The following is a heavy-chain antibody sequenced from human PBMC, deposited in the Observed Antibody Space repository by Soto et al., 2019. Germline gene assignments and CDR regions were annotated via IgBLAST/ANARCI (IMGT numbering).Heavy chain of an antibody. J-gene: IGHJ5*02. V-gene: IGHV4-39*01. Sequence: QLQLLESGPGPVKPSETLSLTCSVSGDSISKTTSYWGWIRQPPGKGLEWIGTIYHSGSTYYNPSLMSRVTLSIDKSKNQFSLKLNSVTAADTAVYYCARRVGSCSVTSCNGWFDPWGQGTLVTVSS. D-gene: IGHD2-2*01. CDR2: IYHSGST. CDR1: GDSISKTTSY. CDR3: ARRVGSCSVTSCNGWFDP.